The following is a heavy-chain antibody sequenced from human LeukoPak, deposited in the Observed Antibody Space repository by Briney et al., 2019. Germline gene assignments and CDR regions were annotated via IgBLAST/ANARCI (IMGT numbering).Heavy chain of an antibody. D-gene: IGHD3-22*01. Sequence: GGSLRLSCAASGFTFSSYSMNWVRQAPGKGLDWVSSISSSSSYIYYADSVKGRFTISRDNAKNSLYLQMNSLRAEDTAVYYCARDPWGYYDSSGYSPWGQGTLVTVSS. J-gene: IGHJ5*02. V-gene: IGHV3-21*01. CDR2: ISSSSSYI. CDR1: GFTFSSYS. CDR3: ARDPWGYYDSSGYSP.